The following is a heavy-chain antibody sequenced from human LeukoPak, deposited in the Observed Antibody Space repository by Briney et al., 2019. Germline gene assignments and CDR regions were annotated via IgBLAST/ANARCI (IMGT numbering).Heavy chain of an antibody. CDR1: GGTFSSYA. D-gene: IGHD2-2*01. CDR3: ARGGSAAIPTPYYYYMDV. Sequence: SVKVSCKASGGTFSSYAISWVRQAPGQGLEWMGGIIPIFGTANYAQKFQGRVTITADESTSTAYMELSSLRSEDTAVYYCARGGSAAIPTPYYYYMDVWGKGTTVTVS. J-gene: IGHJ6*03. V-gene: IGHV1-69*13. CDR2: IIPIFGTA.